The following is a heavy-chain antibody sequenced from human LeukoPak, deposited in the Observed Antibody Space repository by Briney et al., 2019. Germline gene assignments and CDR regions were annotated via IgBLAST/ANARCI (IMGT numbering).Heavy chain of an antibody. CDR1: GYTFTSYG. V-gene: IGHV1-18*01. CDR2: ISAYNGNT. J-gene: IGHJ6*02. D-gene: IGHD2-2*03. CDR3: ARLGYCSSTSCSLYYYYYGMDV. Sequence: ASVKVSCKASGYTFTSYGISWVRQAPGQGLEWMGWISAYNGNTNYAQKLQGRVTMTTDTSTSTAYMELRRLRSDDTAVYYCARLGYCSSTSCSLYYYYYGMDVWGQGTTVTVSS.